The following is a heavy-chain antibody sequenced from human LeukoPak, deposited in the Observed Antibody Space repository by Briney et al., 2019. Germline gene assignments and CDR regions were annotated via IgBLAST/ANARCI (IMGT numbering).Heavy chain of an antibody. CDR2: ISSSGRSI. D-gene: IGHD2-15*01. Sequence: PGGSLRLSCAASGFTFSSYEMNWVRQAPGKGLEWVSYISSSGRSIHYADSVKGRFTISRDNAKNSLYLQMNSLRAEDTAVYHCARQISRYCGGGSCYSGWEFYFDSWGQETPVTVSS. CDR3: ARQISRYCGGGSCYSGWEFYFDS. V-gene: IGHV3-48*03. J-gene: IGHJ4*02. CDR1: GFTFSSYE.